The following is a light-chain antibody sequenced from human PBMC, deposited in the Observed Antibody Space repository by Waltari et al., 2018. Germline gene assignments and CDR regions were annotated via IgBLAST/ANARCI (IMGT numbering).Light chain of an antibody. CDR2: DAS. CDR3: QQRSKWPWS. V-gene: IGKV3-11*01. CDR1: QSVNSQ. J-gene: IGKJ1*01. Sequence: CRASQSVNSQLSWYQHKPGQAPRLLIYDASIRVTGISARFSGSGSWTDVTLTISSLEPEDFAVYYCQQRSKWPWSFGQGTKVEIK.